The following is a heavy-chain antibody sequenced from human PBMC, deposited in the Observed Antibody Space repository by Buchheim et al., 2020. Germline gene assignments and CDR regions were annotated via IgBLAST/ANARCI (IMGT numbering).Heavy chain of an antibody. CDR1: GFTFSSYS. Sequence: EVQLVESGGGLVKPGGSLRLSCAASGFTFSSYSMNWVRQAPGKGLEWVSSISSSSSYIYYADSVKGRFTISRDKAKNSLYLQMNSLRAEDTAVYYCARDPMVRGYYYGMDVWGQGTT. D-gene: IGHD3-10*01. CDR3: ARDPMVRGYYYGMDV. CDR2: ISSSSSYI. V-gene: IGHV3-21*01. J-gene: IGHJ6*02.